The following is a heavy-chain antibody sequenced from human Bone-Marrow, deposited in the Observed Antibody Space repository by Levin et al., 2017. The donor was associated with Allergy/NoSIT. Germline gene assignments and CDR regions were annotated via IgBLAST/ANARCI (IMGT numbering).Heavy chain of an antibody. CDR1: GYTFTGYY. Sequence: GESLKISCKASGYTFTGYYMHWVRQAPGQGLEWMGWINPNSGGTNYAQKFQGWVTMTRDTSISTAYMELSRLRSDDTAVYYCASSGDGMPGDYYYGMDVWGQGTTVTVSS. J-gene: IGHJ6*02. CDR2: INPNSGGT. V-gene: IGHV1-2*04. CDR3: ASSGDGMPGDYYYGMDV. D-gene: IGHD3-10*01.